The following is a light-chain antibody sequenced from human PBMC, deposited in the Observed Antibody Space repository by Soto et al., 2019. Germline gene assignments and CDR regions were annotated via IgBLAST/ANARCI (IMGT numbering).Light chain of an antibody. J-gene: IGKJ1*01. CDR3: QQYGSSPTWT. CDR1: QSVSSSY. CDR2: DAS. Sequence: EIGLTQSPGTLSLSPWERATLSCRASQSVSSSYLAWYHQKPGQAPRLLIYDASNRATGIAARFSGSGSGTDFALTISRLEPEDSAVYYCQQYGSSPTWTFGQGTKVDIK. V-gene: IGKV3-20*01.